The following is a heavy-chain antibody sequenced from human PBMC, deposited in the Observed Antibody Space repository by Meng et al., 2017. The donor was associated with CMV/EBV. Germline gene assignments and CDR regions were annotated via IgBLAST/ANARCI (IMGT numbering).Heavy chain of an antibody. Sequence: YYWSWRRQPDGKGLEWIGRIYTSGSTSYNPSLKSRVTISVDTSKNQFSLKLSSVTAADTAVYYCARGGTMGYDFWSGYYKDGENWFDPWGQGTLVTVSS. J-gene: IGHJ5*02. CDR2: IYTSGST. CDR3: ARGGTMGYDFWSGYYKDGENWFDP. CDR1: YY. D-gene: IGHD3-3*01. V-gene: IGHV4-61*02.